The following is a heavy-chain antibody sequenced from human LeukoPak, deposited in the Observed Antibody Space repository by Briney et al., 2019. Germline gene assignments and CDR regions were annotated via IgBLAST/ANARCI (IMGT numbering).Heavy chain of an antibody. CDR1: APSLGSGAYY. V-gene: IGHV4-30-4*08. J-gene: IGHJ6*04. CDR3: ARDARGMIVVVPAAAPHYGMDV. D-gene: IGHD2-2*01. Sequence: PSQTLSLTCTLSAPSLGSGAYYWGWIRQPPGKGLEWIGYIYYTGTTYYNPSLKTPVTISGDTSKNQFSLKLSTVTAADTAVYYCARDARGMIVVVPAAAPHYGMDVWGKGTTVTVSS. CDR2: IYYTGTT.